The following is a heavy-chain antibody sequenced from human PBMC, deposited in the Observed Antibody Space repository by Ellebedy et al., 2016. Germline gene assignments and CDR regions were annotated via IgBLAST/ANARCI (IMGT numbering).Heavy chain of an antibody. V-gene: IGHV4-30-4*02. J-gene: IGHJ4*02. D-gene: IGHD6-19*01. CDR2: IYYSGST. CDR1: GGSISSGDHY. Sequence: SETLSLTCTVSGGSISSGDHYWSWIRQPPGKGLEWIGYIYYSGSTYYNPSLKGRVTISVDTSKNQLSLKLSSVTAADTAVYYCARVDAVASEYFDLWGQGALVTVSS. CDR3: ARVDAVASEYFDL.